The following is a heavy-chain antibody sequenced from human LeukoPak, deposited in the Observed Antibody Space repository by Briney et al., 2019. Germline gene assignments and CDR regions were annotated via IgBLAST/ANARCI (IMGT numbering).Heavy chain of an antibody. J-gene: IGHJ3*02. CDR1: GGSISSYY. CDR3: ARSDGSIRDAFDI. CDR2: IYYSGST. Sequence: SETLSLTCTVSGGSISSYYWNWIRQPPGKGLEWIGSIYYSGSTKYSPSLNSRVTISVDTSKNQFSLRLSSVTAADTAVYYCARSDGSIRDAFDIWGQGTMVTVSS. D-gene: IGHD3-10*01. V-gene: IGHV4-59*01.